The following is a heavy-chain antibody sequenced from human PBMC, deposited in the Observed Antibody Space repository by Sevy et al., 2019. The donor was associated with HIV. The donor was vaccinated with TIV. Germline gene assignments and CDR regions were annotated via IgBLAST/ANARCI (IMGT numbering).Heavy chain of an antibody. V-gene: IGHV3-7*01. Sequence: GGSLRLSCAASGFSFSIYWMSWVRQAPGKGLEWVASTKEDGSERKYVDSVKGRFIISRDNATNALYLQMNSLRAEDTAVYYCVRDFDKDDSGYSDWFDSWGQGTLVTVSS. CDR2: TKEDGSER. D-gene: IGHD3-22*01. CDR1: GFSFSIYW. J-gene: IGHJ5*01. CDR3: VRDFDKDDSGYSDWFDS.